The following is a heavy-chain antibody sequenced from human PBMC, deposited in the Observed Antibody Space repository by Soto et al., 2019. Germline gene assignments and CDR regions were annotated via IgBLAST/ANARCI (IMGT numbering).Heavy chain of an antibody. D-gene: IGHD3-10*01. CDR1: GFTFSSYS. V-gene: IGHV3-21*01. Sequence: GGSLRLSCAASGFTFSSYSMNWVRPAPGKGLEWVSSISSSSSYIYYADSVKGRFTISRDNAKNSLYLQMNSLRAEDTAVYYCARGITMVRGVIGGMDVWGQGTTVTVSS. J-gene: IGHJ6*02. CDR3: ARGITMVRGVIGGMDV. CDR2: ISSSSSYI.